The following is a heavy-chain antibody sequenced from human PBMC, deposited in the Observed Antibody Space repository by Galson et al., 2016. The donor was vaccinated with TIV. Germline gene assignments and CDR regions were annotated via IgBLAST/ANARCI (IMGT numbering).Heavy chain of an antibody. Sequence: CAISGDSVSSHSAAWNWLRQSPSRGLEWLGRTFYRSKWYNDYAPYVKSRITINPDTSKNQFSLQLNSVTPEDTAVYYCARATPSVFGIIMTLDSWGQGTLVTVSS. CDR1: GDSVSSHSAA. J-gene: IGHJ4*02. CDR3: ARATPSVFGIIMTLDS. V-gene: IGHV6-1*01. D-gene: IGHD3-16*01. CDR2: TFYRSKWYN.